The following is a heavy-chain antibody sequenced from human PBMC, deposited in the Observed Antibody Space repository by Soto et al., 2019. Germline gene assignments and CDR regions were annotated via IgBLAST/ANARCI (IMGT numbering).Heavy chain of an antibody. CDR3: XXXXXXXXXXIVTEDFDY. V-gene: IGHV3-23*01. D-gene: IGHD3-16*02. CDR2: ISGSGGST. CDR1: GFTFSSYA. J-gene: IGHJ4*02. Sequence: EVQLLESGGGLVQPGGSLRLSCAAPGFTFSSYAMSWVRQAPGKGLEWVSAISGSGGSTYYADSVKGRFTISRDNSKNTXXLXXXXXXXXXXXXXXXXXXXXXXXXXIVTEDFDYWGQGTLVTVSS.